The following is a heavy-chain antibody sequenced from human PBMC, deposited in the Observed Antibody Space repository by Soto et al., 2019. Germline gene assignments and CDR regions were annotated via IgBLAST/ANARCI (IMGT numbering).Heavy chain of an antibody. CDR1: GFSLSTAGEG. D-gene: IGHD3-16*01. CDR2: IYWDDEK. V-gene: IGHV2-5*02. CDR3: AHSPEGDPYPKDFDY. Sequence: QITLKESGPTLVKPTQTLTLTCTFSGFSLSTAGEGVGWIRQPPVEALGWLALIYWDDEKPYSPSLKSRHTITKTSSKSQVVLSMTTMDPVETATYSCAHSPEGDPYPKDFDYWGQGALVTVSS. J-gene: IGHJ4*02.